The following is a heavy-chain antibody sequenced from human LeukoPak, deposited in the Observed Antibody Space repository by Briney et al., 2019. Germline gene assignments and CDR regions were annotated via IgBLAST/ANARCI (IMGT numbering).Heavy chain of an antibody. CDR1: GGSISIYY. V-gene: IGHV4-59*08. CDR2: IYNSGST. Sequence: SETLSLTSTVSGGSISIYYWSWIRQPPGKSREGIWYIYNSGSTNYNPSLKSGVTISVDTSKNQFSLKLRSVTAADTAVYYCAGHGGIAARYGYWFDPWGQGTLVTVSS. CDR3: AGHGGIAARYGYWFDP. D-gene: IGHD6-6*01. J-gene: IGHJ5*02.